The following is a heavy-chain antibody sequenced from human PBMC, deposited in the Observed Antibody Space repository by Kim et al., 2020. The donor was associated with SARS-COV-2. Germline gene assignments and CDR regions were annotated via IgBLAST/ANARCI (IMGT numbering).Heavy chain of an antibody. V-gene: IGHV4-59*13. CDR1: GGSITTYH. D-gene: IGHD6-19*01. J-gene: IGHJ6*02. CDR3: ARDPGITVANMYYYGLDV. CDR2: FYNDGST. Sequence: SETLSLTCDVSGGSITTYHWGWIRQSPGKGLEWIGYFYNDGSTSYSPSLKSRVTISGDTSKNQLSLNLRSVTAADTAVYFCARDPGITVANMYYYGLDVWGQGTTVTVSS.